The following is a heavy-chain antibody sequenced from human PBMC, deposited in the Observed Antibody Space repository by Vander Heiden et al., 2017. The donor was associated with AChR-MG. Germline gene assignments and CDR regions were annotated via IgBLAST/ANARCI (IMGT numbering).Heavy chain of an antibody. D-gene: IGHD4-17*01. J-gene: IGHJ5*02. CDR1: GFTFSSYA. Sequence: QVQLVESGGGVVQPGRFLRLSCAASGFTFSSYAMHWVRQAPGKGLEWVAVISYDGSNKYYADSVKGRFTISRDNSKNTLYLQMNSLRAEDTAVYYCAIEELYGDYPNWFDPWGQGTLVTVSS. CDR3: AIEELYGDYPNWFDP. CDR2: ISYDGSNK. V-gene: IGHV3-30-3*01.